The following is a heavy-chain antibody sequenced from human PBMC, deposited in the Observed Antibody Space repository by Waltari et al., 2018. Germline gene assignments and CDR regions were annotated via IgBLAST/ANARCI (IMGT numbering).Heavy chain of an antibody. D-gene: IGHD6-13*01. J-gene: IGHJ4*02. Sequence: QVQLVQSGAEVKKPGASVKVSCKASGYTFTSYYMHWVRQPPGQGLEWMGIINPSGGSTSYAQKFQGRVTMTRDTATSTVYMELSSLRSEDTAVYYCARDPGVIAAAGMFDYWGQGTLVTVSS. CDR1: GYTFTSYY. CDR2: INPSGGST. V-gene: IGHV1-46*01. CDR3: ARDPGVIAAAGMFDY.